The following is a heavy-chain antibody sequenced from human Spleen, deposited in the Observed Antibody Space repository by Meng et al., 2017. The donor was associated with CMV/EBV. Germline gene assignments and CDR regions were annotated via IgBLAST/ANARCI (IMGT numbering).Heavy chain of an antibody. CDR1: GFTFSSYW. CDR3: ASPCSSTSCYS. CDR2: ISSDESYT. V-gene: IGHV3-74*01. J-gene: IGHJ4*02. D-gene: IGHD2-2*01. Sequence: GGSLRLSCAASGFTFSSYWMHWVRQVPGKGLVWVSRISSDESYTRYADSVKGRFTISRDNAKNTLFLQMNSLRAEDTAVYYCASPCSSTSCYSWGQGTLVTVSS.